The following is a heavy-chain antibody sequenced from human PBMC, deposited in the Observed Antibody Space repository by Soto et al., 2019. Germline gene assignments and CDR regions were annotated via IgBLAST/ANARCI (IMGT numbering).Heavy chain of an antibody. CDR3: ARGGQECSNSGCGYIYDGMDV. CDR1: GYTFSHYG. V-gene: IGHV1-18*01. D-gene: IGHD1-26*01. Sequence: ASVKVSCKASGYTFSHYGIGWVRQAPGQGLEWMGWISAYNGNRHFAEGLRGRITMTTNTTTSTADMELRSLSSDDTAVYYCARGGQECSNSGCGYIYDGMDVWGQGTTVTVSS. CDR2: ISAYNGNR. J-gene: IGHJ6*02.